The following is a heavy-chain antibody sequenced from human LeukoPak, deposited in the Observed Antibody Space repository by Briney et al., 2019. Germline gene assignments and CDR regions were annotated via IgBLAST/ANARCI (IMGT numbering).Heavy chain of an antibody. J-gene: IGHJ4*02. V-gene: IGHV3-11*06. CDR3: ARAIEATRRSTGTCNYFDY. D-gene: IGHD5-12*01. CDR2: IASSSSYT. CDR1: GFTFSDYY. Sequence: GGSLRLSCAASGFTFSDYYMSWIRQAPGKGLEWVSYIASSSSYTNYADSVKGRFTISRDNAENSLYLQMNSLRAEDTAVYYCARAIEATRRSTGTCNYFDYWGQGTLVTVSS.